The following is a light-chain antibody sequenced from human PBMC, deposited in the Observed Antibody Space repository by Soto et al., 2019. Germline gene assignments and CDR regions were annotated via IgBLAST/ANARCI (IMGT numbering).Light chain of an antibody. J-gene: IGKJ4*01. CDR3: QQNYNWKLN. Sequence: EIVMTQSPATLSVSPGERATLSCRASQSVSSNLAWYRQKPGQAPRLLIYGASTRATGIPARFSGSGSGTEFTLTISSLQSEDFAVYYCQQNYNWKLNCGGGTKVDIK. CDR1: QSVSSN. CDR2: GAS. V-gene: IGKV3D-15*01.